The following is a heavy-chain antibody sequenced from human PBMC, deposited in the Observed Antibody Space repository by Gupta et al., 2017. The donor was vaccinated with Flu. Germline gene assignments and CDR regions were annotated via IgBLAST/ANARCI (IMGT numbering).Heavy chain of an antibody. J-gene: IGHJ4*02. CDR2: IFRSGST. CDR1: GYFISNGYY. D-gene: IGHD6-13*01. Sequence: QVQLQESGPRLVKPSETLSLTCDVSGYFISNGYYWGWIHQPPGKGLEWIGSIFRSGSTFHNLSLRSRLTISVDTSRNQFSLELTSVSAADTAVYYCAIDPAAGESGLDYWGQGILVTVSS. CDR3: AIDPAAGESGLDY. V-gene: IGHV4-38-2*02.